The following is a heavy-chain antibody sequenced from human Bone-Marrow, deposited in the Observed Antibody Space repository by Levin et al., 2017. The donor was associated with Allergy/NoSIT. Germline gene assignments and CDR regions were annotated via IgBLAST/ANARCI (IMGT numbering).Heavy chain of an antibody. D-gene: IGHD1-7*01. Sequence: ASVKVSCKTSGGTFSSYSITWVRQAPGQGLEWMGRIVPVLGVTNYEQTFQGRVTIIADKSTSTVYMELTNLRSDDAAMYYCAREVELRRFFDYWGQGTLVTVSS. CDR3: AREVELRRFFDY. J-gene: IGHJ4*02. CDR1: GGTFSSYS. CDR2: IVPVLGVT. V-gene: IGHV1-69*04.